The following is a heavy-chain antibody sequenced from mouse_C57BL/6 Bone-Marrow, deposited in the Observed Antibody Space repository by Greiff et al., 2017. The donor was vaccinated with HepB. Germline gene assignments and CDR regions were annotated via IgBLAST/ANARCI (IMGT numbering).Heavy chain of an antibody. V-gene: IGHV7-3*01. Sequence: EVQVVESGGGLVQPGGSLSLSCAASGFTFTDYYMSWVRQPPGKALEWLGFIRNKANGYTTEYSASVKGRFTISRDNSQSILYLQMNALRAEDSATYYCARCPYYGSSYHFDYWGQGTTLTVSS. J-gene: IGHJ2*01. D-gene: IGHD1-1*01. CDR3: ARCPYYGSSYHFDY. CDR2: IRNKANGYTT. CDR1: GFTFTDYY.